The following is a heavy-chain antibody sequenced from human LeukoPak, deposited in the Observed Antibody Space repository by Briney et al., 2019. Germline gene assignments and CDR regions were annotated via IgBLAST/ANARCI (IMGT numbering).Heavy chain of an antibody. V-gene: IGHV3-48*03. D-gene: IGHD2-2*01. CDR2: ISSSGSTI. Sequence: GGSLRLSRAASGFTFSSYEMNWVRQAPGKGLEWVSYISSSGSTIYYADSVKGRFTISRDNAKNSLYLQMNSLRAEDTAVYYCATSTSRGPYYYYMDVWGKGTTVTVSS. CDR1: GFTFSSYE. J-gene: IGHJ6*03. CDR3: ATSTSRGPYYYYMDV.